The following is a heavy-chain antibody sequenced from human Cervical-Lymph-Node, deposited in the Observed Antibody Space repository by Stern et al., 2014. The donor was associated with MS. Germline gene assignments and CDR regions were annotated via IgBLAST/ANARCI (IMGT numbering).Heavy chain of an antibody. CDR2: INPSGDTA. J-gene: IGHJ4*02. V-gene: IGHV1-46*01. D-gene: IGHD3/OR15-3a*01. Sequence: VQLVQSGAEVKKPGASVKVSCKASGYTFTSHYMHWVRQAPGQGLEWVGIINPSGDTASYAKKVQGRVTMTRDTSTSTVYMELSSLRSEDTAVYYCASGTGSKRPTGNYWGQGTLVTVSS. CDR1: GYTFTSHY. CDR3: ASGTGSKRPTGNY.